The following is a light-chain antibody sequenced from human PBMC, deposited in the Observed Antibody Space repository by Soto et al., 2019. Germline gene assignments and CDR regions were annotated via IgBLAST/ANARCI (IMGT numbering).Light chain of an antibody. J-gene: IGKJ1*01. Sequence: EIVLTQSPATLSLSPGERATLSCRASQSVRTYLAWYQQKPGQAPRLLIYDASNRAAGIPARFSGSGSGTDFTLTISSLDPEDFAVYYCQQRSNWPVTFGQGTKVEI. V-gene: IGKV3-11*01. CDR1: QSVRTY. CDR2: DAS. CDR3: QQRSNWPVT.